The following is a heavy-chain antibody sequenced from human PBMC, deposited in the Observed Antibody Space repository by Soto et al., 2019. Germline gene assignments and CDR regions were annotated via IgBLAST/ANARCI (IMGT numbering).Heavy chain of an antibody. J-gene: IGHJ4*02. Sequence: QLQLQESGPGLVKPSETLSLTCTVSGGSISSSSYYWGWIRQPPGKGLEWIGSIYYSGSTYYNPSLKSRVTISVDTSKNQFSLKLSSVTAADTAVYYCARFTAEYSSSSFPFDYWGQGTLVTVSS. V-gene: IGHV4-39*01. CDR1: GGSISSSSYY. D-gene: IGHD6-6*01. CDR3: ARFTAEYSSSSFPFDY. CDR2: IYYSGST.